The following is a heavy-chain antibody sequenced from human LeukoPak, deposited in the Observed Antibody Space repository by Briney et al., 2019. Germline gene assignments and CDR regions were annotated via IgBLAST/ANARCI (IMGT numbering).Heavy chain of an antibody. CDR1: GYTFTGYY. D-gene: IGHD3-10*01. V-gene: IGHV1-2*02. Sequence: ASVKVSCEASGYTFTGYYMHWVREAPGQGLEWMGWINPNSGGTNYAQKFQDRVTMTRDTSISTAYMELSRLRSDDTAVSYCASGGRISFGELLLEDWGQGTLVTVSS. CDR3: ASGGRISFGELLLED. CDR2: INPNSGGT. J-gene: IGHJ4*02.